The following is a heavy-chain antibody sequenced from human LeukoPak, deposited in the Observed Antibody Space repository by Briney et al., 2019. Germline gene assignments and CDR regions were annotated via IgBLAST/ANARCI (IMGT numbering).Heavy chain of an antibody. CDR3: AREHPPIQYSSGWYVDY. Sequence: HRASVKVSCKASGYTFTGYYMHWVRQAPGQGLEWMGWINPNSGGTNYAQKFQGRVTMTRDMSTSTVYMELSSLRSEDTAVYYCAREHPPIQYSSGWYVDYWGQGTLVTVSS. D-gene: IGHD6-19*01. V-gene: IGHV1-2*02. J-gene: IGHJ4*02. CDR2: INPNSGGT. CDR1: GYTFTGYY.